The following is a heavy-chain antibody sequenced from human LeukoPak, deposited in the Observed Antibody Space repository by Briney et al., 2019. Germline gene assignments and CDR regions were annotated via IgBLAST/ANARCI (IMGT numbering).Heavy chain of an antibody. Sequence: SETLSLTCTVTGGSISSYYWSWIRQPAGKGLEWIGRIYTSGSTNYNPPLKSRVTMSVDTSKNQFSLKLSSVTAADTAVYYCARDRWVAAAGLYYYYYMDVWGKGTTVTVSS. J-gene: IGHJ6*03. CDR3: ARDRWVAAAGLYYYYYMDV. CDR2: IYTSGST. D-gene: IGHD6-13*01. V-gene: IGHV4-4*07. CDR1: GGSISSYY.